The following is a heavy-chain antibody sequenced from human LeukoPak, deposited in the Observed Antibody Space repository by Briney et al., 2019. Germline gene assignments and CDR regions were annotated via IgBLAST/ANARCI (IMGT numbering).Heavy chain of an antibody. CDR2: IKQDGSEK. Sequence: GGSLRLSCVVSGFSLSSYWMTWVRQTPGKGLEWVANIKQDGSEKYYVDSVKGRFTISRDNAKNSLYLQMNSLRAEDTAVYYCARDDSLGLYSSSSGSWDYWGQGTLVTVSS. CDR3: ARDDSLGLYSSSSGSWDY. J-gene: IGHJ4*02. D-gene: IGHD6-6*01. CDR1: GFSLSSYW. V-gene: IGHV3-7*01.